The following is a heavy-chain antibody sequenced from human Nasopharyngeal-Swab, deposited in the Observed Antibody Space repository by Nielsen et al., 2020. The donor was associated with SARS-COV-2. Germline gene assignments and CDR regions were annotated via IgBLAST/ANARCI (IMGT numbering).Heavy chain of an antibody. D-gene: IGHD3-3*01. CDR3: ARDGLDYDFWSAYFMDV. CDR1: GFTFNNYN. J-gene: IGHJ6*02. CDR2: ISSSSSYI. Sequence: GGSLRLSCAASGFTFNNYNFNWVRQAPGKGLEWVSSISSSSSYIYYADSVKGRFTISRANAKNSLYLQMNSLRAEDTAVYYCARDGLDYDFWSAYFMDVWGQGTTVTVSS. V-gene: IGHV3-21*01.